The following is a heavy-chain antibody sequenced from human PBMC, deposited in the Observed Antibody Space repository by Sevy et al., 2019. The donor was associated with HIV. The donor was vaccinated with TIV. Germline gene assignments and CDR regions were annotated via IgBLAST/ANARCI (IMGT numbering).Heavy chain of an antibody. J-gene: IGHJ5*02. D-gene: IGHD3-10*01. CDR3: ASSPVAYSLGSYYNSINWFDP. CDR2: ISSSSSTI. V-gene: IGHV3-48*01. CDR1: GFTFSSYS. Sequence: GGSLRLSCAASGFTFSSYSMNWVRQAPGKGLEWVSYISSSSSTIYYADSVKGRFTISKDNAKNSMYLQMNSLRAEDTAWYYCASSPVAYSLGSYYNSINWFDPWGQGTLVTVSS.